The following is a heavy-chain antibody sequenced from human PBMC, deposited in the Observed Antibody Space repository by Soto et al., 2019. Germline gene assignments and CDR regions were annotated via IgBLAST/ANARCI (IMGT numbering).Heavy chain of an antibody. D-gene: IGHD6-19*01. CDR2: ISYDGSNK. Sequence: QVQLVESGGGVVQPGRSLRLSCAASGFTFSSYGMHWVRQAPGKGLEWVAVISYDGSNKYYADSVKGRFPISRDNSKNTLYLQMNSLRAEDPAVYYCAKDPGGQAVALDYWGQGTLVTVSS. J-gene: IGHJ4*02. CDR3: AKDPGGQAVALDY. V-gene: IGHV3-30*18. CDR1: GFTFSSYG.